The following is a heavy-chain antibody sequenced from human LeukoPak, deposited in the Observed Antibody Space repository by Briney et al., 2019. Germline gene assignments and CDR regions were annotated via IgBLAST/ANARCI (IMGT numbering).Heavy chain of an antibody. CDR2: IYYTGST. V-gene: IGHV4-59*11. D-gene: IGHD1-1*01. CDR3: ARVKSRNDQSLDY. Sequence: PSETLSLTCSVSDGSLSTHYWNWIRQSPGKGLEWIGYIYYTGSTNYNPSLKSRVTMSVDTSKNQFSLRLSSVTAADTAVYFCARVKSRNDQSLDYWGQGTLVTVSS. J-gene: IGHJ4*02. CDR1: DGSLSTHY.